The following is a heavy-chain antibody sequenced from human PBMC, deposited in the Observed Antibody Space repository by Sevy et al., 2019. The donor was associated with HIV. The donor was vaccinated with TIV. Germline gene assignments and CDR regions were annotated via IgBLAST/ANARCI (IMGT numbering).Heavy chain of an antibody. D-gene: IGHD3-16*01. CDR1: GFTFSSYW. CDR3: ARETPISAYNDF. Sequence: GGSLRLSCAASGFTFSSYWMHWVRQAPGKGLVWVSRINSDGSSTSYADSVKGRFTISRDNAKNTLYLQMNSLRAEDTAVYYCARETPISAYNDFWGQGTLVTVSS. V-gene: IGHV3-74*01. CDR2: INSDGSST. J-gene: IGHJ4*02.